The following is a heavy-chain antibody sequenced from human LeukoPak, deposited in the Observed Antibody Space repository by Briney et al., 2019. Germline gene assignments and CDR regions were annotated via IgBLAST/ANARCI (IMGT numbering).Heavy chain of an antibody. Sequence: SETLSLTCTVSGGSISSYYWSWIWQPPGKGLEWIGYIYYSGSTNYNPSLKSRVTISVDTSKNQFSLKLSSVTAADTAVYYCARYSYDSSGYYSNIDYWGQGTLVTVSS. CDR3: ARYSYDSSGYYSNIDY. CDR1: GGSISSYY. V-gene: IGHV4-59*01. J-gene: IGHJ4*02. D-gene: IGHD3-22*01. CDR2: IYYSGST.